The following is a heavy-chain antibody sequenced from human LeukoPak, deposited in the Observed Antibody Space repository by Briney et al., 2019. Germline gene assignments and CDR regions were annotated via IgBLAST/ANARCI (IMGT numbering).Heavy chain of an antibody. CDR3: TRDQTPYY. V-gene: IGHV3-71*01. CDR2: IRSEVYGGTP. Sequence: GGSLRLSCAASGFTVSSNYMSWVRQAPGKGLEWVGFIRSEVYGGTPEYAASVKGRFTISRDDSIGIAYLQMNSLRPEDTAVYYCTRDQTPYYWGQGTLVTVSS. J-gene: IGHJ4*02. CDR1: GFTVSSNY.